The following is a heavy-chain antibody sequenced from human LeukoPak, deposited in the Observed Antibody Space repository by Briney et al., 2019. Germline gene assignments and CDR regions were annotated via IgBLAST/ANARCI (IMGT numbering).Heavy chain of an antibody. D-gene: IGHD6-6*01. J-gene: IGHJ6*02. Sequence: SEKVSCKASGYTFTSNYIHWVRQATGQWLEWMGGTIPIFGTANYAQKFQGRVTITADESTSTAYMELSSLRSEDTAVYYCATPWGAARLRNYYYGMDVWGQGTTVTVSS. V-gene: IGHV1-69*13. CDR2: TIPIFGTA. CDR3: ATPWGAARLRNYYYGMDV. CDR1: GYTFTSNY.